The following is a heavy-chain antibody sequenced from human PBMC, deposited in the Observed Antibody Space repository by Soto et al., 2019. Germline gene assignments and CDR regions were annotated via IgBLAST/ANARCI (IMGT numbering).Heavy chain of an antibody. CDR1: GYTFTSYG. Sequence: SVKVSCKTFGYTFTSYGISWVRQAPGQRREWMGWISAYNGTTNYAQNIQGRVTMATDTSTSTAYMELRSLRSDDTAVYYCARCPYYDILTGYYKSWFDYWGQGTLVTVSS. V-gene: IGHV1-18*01. CDR2: ISAYNGTT. CDR3: ARCPYYDILTGYYKSWFDY. J-gene: IGHJ4*02. D-gene: IGHD3-9*01.